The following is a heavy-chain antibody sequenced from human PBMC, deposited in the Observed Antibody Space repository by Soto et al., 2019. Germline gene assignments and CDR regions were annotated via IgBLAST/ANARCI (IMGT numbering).Heavy chain of an antibody. J-gene: IGHJ4*02. Sequence: GGSLRLSCAASGFTFRTNWMSWVRQAPGKGLEWVANIDQDGGEKYYVDSVKGRFTISRDNAKNSLYLQMNSLRAEDTAIYYCATRDCSSSSCCYFDYWGQGTLVTVSS. CDR1: GFTFRTNW. CDR3: ATRDCSSSSCCYFDY. V-gene: IGHV3-7*01. CDR2: IDQDGGEK. D-gene: IGHD2-2*01.